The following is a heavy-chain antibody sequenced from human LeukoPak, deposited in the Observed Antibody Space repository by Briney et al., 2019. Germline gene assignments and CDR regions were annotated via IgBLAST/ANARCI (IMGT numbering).Heavy chain of an antibody. V-gene: IGHV1-69*13. Sequence: SVQVSCKASGGTFSSYAISWVRQAPGQGLEWMGGIIPIFGTANYAHKFQGRVTITADESTRTASMELRSLKSEDGAVYSWASGEGPIFGVVVYYFDYWGQGTLVTVSS. CDR3: ASGEGPIFGVVVYYFDY. D-gene: IGHD3-3*01. J-gene: IGHJ4*02. CDR2: IIPIFGTA. CDR1: GGTFSSYA.